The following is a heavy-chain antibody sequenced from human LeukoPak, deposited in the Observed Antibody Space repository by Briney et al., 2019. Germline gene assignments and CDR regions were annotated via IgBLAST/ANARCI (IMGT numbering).Heavy chain of an antibody. D-gene: IGHD2-2*01. CDR1: GGTFSSYA. Sequence: SGTVSCKASGGTFSSYAISWVRQAPGQGLEWMGGIIPIFGTANYAQKFQGRVTITTDKSTNTAYIELKRLRDDDTAVYYCARVGRDCADTRCTWSDWLDPWRQGAMV. J-gene: IGHJ5*02. CDR2: IIPIFGTA. CDR3: ARVGRDCADTRCTWSDWLDP. V-gene: IGHV1-69*05.